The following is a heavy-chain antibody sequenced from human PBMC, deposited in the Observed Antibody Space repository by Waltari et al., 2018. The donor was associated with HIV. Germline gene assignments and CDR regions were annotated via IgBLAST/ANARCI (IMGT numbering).Heavy chain of an antibody. CDR3: ARESSRNQDATIWDWFDP. V-gene: IGHV1-46*01. CDR2: INPSDGST. Sequence: QVQLVQSGAEVKKPGASVTVSCKASGYPFTRDHVHWVRQAPGQELEWMGKINPSDGSTNYAQKFRGRLTMTSDTSASTVALHLSSLKYEDTAVYFCARESSRNQDATIWDWFDPWGQGTLVTVSS. J-gene: IGHJ5*01. CDR1: GYPFTRDH. D-gene: IGHD6-19*01.